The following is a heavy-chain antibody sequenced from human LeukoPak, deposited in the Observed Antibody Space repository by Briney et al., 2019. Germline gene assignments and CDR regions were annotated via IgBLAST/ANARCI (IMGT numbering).Heavy chain of an antibody. CDR3: ARVKYYDILTGYRGLPRKNDAFDI. D-gene: IGHD3-9*01. CDR2: INHSGST. CDR1: GGSFSGYY. Sequence: SETLSLTCAVYGGSFSGYYWSWIRQPPGKGLEWIGEINHSGSTNYNPSLKSRVTISVDTSKNQFSLKLSSVTAADTAVYYCARVKYYDILTGYRGLPRKNDAFDIWGQGTMVTVSS. J-gene: IGHJ3*02. V-gene: IGHV4-34*01.